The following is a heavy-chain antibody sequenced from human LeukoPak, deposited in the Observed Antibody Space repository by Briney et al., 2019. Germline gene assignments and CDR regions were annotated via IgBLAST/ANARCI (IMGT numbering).Heavy chain of an antibody. CDR1: GFTFSSYS. D-gene: IGHD3-22*01. J-gene: IGHJ4*02. CDR2: ISGSGGST. Sequence: GGSLRLSCAASGFTFSSYSMSWVRQAPGKGLEWVSAISGSGGSTYYADSLKGRFTISRDNSKNTLYLQMNSLRAEDTAVYYCAKSYYYYDSSGSILDYWGQGNLVTVSS. CDR3: AKSYYYYDSSGSILDY. V-gene: IGHV3-23*01.